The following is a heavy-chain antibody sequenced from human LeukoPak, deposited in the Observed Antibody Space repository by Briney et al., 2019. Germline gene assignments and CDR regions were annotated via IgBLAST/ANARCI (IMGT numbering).Heavy chain of an antibody. D-gene: IGHD6-19*01. CDR1: GYTFTGYY. CDR2: MNPNSGNT. V-gene: IGHV1-8*02. J-gene: IGHJ4*02. Sequence: ASVKVSCKASGYTFTGYYMHWVRQAPGQGLEWMGWMNPNSGNTGYAQKFQGRVTMTRNTSISTAYMELSSLRSEDTAVYYCARGVSDSGWYGDWGQGTLVTVSS. CDR3: ARGVSDSGWYGD.